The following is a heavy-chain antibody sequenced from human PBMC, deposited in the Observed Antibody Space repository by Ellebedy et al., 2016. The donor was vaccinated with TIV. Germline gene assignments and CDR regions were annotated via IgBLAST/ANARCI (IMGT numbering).Heavy chain of an antibody. V-gene: IGHV3-23*01. J-gene: IGHJ4*02. D-gene: IGHD2-8*02. CDR1: GFTFNGFA. Sequence: GGSLRLXCAVSGFTFNGFAMSWVRQAPGRWPEWVSSVSYTGDRTLYADSVKGRFTVSRDNSKKTVYLQMNSLRADDTAMYYCARGGCTSATCHPDPFDSWGQGTLVTVFS. CDR2: VSYTGDRT. CDR3: ARGGCTSATCHPDPFDS.